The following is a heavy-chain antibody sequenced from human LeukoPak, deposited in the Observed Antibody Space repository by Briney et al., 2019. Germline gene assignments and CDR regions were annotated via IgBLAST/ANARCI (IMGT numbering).Heavy chain of an antibody. V-gene: IGHV1-46*01. CDR2: INPSGGST. J-gene: IGHJ3*02. CDR3: AREGMTTVTTIAAFDI. CDR1: GYTFTSYY. D-gene: IGHD4-17*01. Sequence: GASVKVSCKASGYTFTSYYMHWVRQAPGQGLEWMGIINPSGGSTSYAQKFQGRVTMTRDTSTSTVYMELSSLRSEDTAVYYCAREGMTTVTTIAAFDIWGQGTMVTVSS.